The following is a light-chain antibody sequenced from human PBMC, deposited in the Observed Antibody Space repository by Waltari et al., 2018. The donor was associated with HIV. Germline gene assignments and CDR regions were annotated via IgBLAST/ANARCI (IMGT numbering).Light chain of an antibody. CDR2: LGS. V-gene: IGKV2-28*01. CDR1: QSLLHSSGFHY. Sequence: DIVLTQSPLSLPVTPGEPASLSCKSSQSLLHSSGFHYLDWYLQKPGQSPQLVIYLGSHRASGVSDRFSGGGSGTQFTLNLTRVEAEDVGVYFCMQSLQIPLTFGGGTKV. CDR3: MQSLQIPLT. J-gene: IGKJ4*01.